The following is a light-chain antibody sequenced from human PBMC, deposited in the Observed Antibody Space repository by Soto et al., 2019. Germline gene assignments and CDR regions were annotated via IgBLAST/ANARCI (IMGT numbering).Light chain of an antibody. Sequence: DIQMTQSPSSLSASVGDRVTITCRASQAISNSLAWYQQKPGEVPKLLIYAASTLHSGVPSRFSGSGSGTDFTLTISSLQPEDVATYYCQKYNSAPQTFGQGTKVEIK. CDR1: QAISNS. V-gene: IGKV1-27*01. CDR3: QKYNSAPQT. CDR2: AAS. J-gene: IGKJ1*01.